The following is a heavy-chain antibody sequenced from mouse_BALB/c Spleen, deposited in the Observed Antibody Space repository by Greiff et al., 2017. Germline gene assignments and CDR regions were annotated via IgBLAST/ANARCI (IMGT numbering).Heavy chain of an antibody. J-gene: IGHJ2*01. CDR3: ARGGGKNYFDY. CDR2: ISSGGST. Sequence: EVQLVESGGGLVKPGGSLKLSCAASGFTFSSYAMSWVRQTPEKRLEWVASISSGGSTYYPDSVKGRFTISRDNARNILYLQMSSLRSEDTAMYYCARGGGKNYFDYWGQGTTLTVSS. V-gene: IGHV5-6-5*01. CDR1: GFTFSSYA. D-gene: IGHD2-1*01.